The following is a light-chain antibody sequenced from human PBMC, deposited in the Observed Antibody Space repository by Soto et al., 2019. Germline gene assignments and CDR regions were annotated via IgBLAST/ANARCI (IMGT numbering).Light chain of an antibody. J-gene: IGKJ5*01. CDR3: QQRSNWPIT. Sequence: EIVLTQSPATLSLSPGEGATLSCRASQSVGSLLAWYQQKPGQAPRRVIYDASNRDTGIPARFSGRGSGTDFTLTLSSLEPEDFAVYYCQQRSNWPITFGQGTRLQIK. CDR1: QSVGSL. V-gene: IGKV3-11*01. CDR2: DAS.